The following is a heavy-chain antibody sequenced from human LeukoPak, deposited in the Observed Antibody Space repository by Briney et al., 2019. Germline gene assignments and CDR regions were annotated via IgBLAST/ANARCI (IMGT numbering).Heavy chain of an antibody. CDR2: ISWDIADI. D-gene: IGHD6-19*01. V-gene: IGHV3-9*01. Sequence: GRSLRLSCAASGFTFDEYAMHCVRQAPGHGLECISDISWDIADIGYVDSVKGRFTISRDNAQNSLFLQMNSLRAEDTTFYYCAKDPKAVSGAFDIWGQGTMVTVSS. J-gene: IGHJ3*02. CDR1: GFTFDEYA. CDR3: AKDPKAVSGAFDI.